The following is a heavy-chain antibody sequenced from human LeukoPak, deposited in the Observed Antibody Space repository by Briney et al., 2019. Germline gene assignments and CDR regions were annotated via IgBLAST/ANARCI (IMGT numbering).Heavy chain of an antibody. CDR1: GFTFNNFP. J-gene: IGHJ4*02. CDR2: ISSRSFST. D-gene: IGHD6-19*01. CDR3: ARSGGPNYFDS. V-gene: IGHV3-23*01. Sequence: GGSLRLSCAASGFTFNNFPMSWVRQVPGKGLEWVSLISSRSFSTNYADSVKGRFTISRDDSRNMLYLQMNSLTAEDTAVYYCARSGGPNYFDSWGQGALVSVSS.